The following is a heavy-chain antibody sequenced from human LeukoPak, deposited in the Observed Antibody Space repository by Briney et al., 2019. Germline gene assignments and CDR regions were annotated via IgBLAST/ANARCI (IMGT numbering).Heavy chain of an antibody. Sequence: GGSLRLSCATSGFSFSSYWMSWARQAPGKGLEWVANIKKDGSEKYYVDSVKGRFTISRDNAKNSLYLQMNSLRAEDTALYYCARLGGGTTVTTWGQGTLVTVSS. CDR2: IKKDGSEK. D-gene: IGHD4-17*01. V-gene: IGHV3-7*03. J-gene: IGHJ5*02. CDR3: ARLGGGTTVTT. CDR1: GFSFSSYW.